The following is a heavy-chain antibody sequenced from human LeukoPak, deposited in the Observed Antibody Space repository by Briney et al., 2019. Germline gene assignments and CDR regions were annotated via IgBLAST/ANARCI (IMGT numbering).Heavy chain of an antibody. J-gene: IGHJ4*02. Sequence: SVKVSCKASGGTFSSYAISWVRQAPGQGLEWMGGIIPIFGTANYAQKFQGRVTITTDESTSTAYMELSSLRSEDTAVYYCARDRSVQYFDGSGYSDYWGQGTLVTVSS. D-gene: IGHD3-22*01. V-gene: IGHV1-69*05. CDR2: IIPIFGTA. CDR1: GGTFSSYA. CDR3: ARDRSVQYFDGSGYSDY.